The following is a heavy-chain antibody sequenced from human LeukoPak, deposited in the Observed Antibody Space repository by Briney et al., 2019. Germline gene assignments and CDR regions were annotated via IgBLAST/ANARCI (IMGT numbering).Heavy chain of an antibody. CDR2: IRYDGSNK. J-gene: IGHJ5*02. Sequence: GGSLRLSCAASGFTFSSYGMHWVRQAPGKGLEWVAFIRYDGSNKYYADSVKGRFTISRDNSKNTLYLQMNSLRAEDTAVYYCAKDPDLRGHGSGSYFQGPTPLFDPWGQGTLVTVSS. D-gene: IGHD3-10*01. CDR3: AKDPDLRGHGSGSYFQGPTPLFDP. V-gene: IGHV3-30*02. CDR1: GFTFSSYG.